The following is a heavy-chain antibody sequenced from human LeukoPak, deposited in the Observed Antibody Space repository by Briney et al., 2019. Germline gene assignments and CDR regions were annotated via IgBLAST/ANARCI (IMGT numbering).Heavy chain of an antibody. J-gene: IGHJ3*02. D-gene: IGHD5-18*01. V-gene: IGHV4-61*02. CDR2: IYTSGST. Sequence: SETLSLTCTVSGGSISSGSYYWSWIRQPAGKGLEWIGRIYTSGSTNYNPSLKSRVTISVDTSKSQFSLKLSSVTAADTAVYYCARDRYSYGPVSAFDIWGQGTMVTVSS. CDR1: GGSISSGSYY. CDR3: ARDRYSYGPVSAFDI.